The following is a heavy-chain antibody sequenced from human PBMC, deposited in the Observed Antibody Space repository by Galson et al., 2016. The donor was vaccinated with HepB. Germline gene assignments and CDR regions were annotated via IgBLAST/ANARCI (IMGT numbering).Heavy chain of an antibody. CDR3: ARGSGYLIDY. Sequence: SLRLSCAASGFTFSGFWMNWVRQAPGKGLEWVAIITEDGSDQHYVDSVKGRFTFSRDNAKNSLYLQMDSLRGEDTAVYYCARGSGYLIDYWGQGTLVTVSS. CDR2: ITEDGSDQ. D-gene: IGHD5-18*01. CDR1: GFTFSGFW. J-gene: IGHJ4*02. V-gene: IGHV3-7*04.